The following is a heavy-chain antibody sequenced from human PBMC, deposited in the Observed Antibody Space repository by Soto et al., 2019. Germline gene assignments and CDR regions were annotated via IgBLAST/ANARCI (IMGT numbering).Heavy chain of an antibody. V-gene: IGHV1-69*12. Sequence: QVQLVQSGAEVKKPGSSVKVSCKASGGTFSSYAISWVRQAPGQGLGWLGGIIPIFGTANYAQKFQGRVTITADESTSTAYMELSSLRSEDTAVYYCARLDRGGYLFDYWGQGTLVTVSS. CDR2: IIPIFGTA. D-gene: IGHD1-26*01. J-gene: IGHJ4*02. CDR3: ARLDRGGYLFDY. CDR1: GGTFSSYA.